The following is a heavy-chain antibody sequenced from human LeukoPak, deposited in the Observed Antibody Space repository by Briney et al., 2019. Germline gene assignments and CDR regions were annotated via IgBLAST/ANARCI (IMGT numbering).Heavy chain of an antibody. CDR3: ARDNTGSYEY. CDR2: IRADGATT. CDR1: GFTFGDYD. Sequence: GGSLRLSCAASGFTFGDYDMHWVRQAPGRGLEWVSLIRADGATTRYTDSVKGRFTISRDNSKDSLYLQMNSLRTEDTALYYCARDNTGSYEYWGQGTLVTVSP. D-gene: IGHD1-26*01. J-gene: IGHJ4*02. V-gene: IGHV3-43*02.